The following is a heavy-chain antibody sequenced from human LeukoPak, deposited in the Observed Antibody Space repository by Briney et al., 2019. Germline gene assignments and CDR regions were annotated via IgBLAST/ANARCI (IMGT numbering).Heavy chain of an antibody. CDR1: GYSFTSHW. CDR3: ARHLDSHCSGGSCYDWFDP. D-gene: IGHD2-15*01. V-gene: IGHV5-10-1*01. Sequence: GESLKTSCKGSGYSFTSHWISWGRQMPGKGLEWMGRIDPSDSYTNYSPSFQGHVTISADKSIRTAYLQWSSLKASDTAMYYCARHLDSHCSGGSCYDWFDPWGQGTLVTVSS. CDR2: IDPSDSYT. J-gene: IGHJ5*02.